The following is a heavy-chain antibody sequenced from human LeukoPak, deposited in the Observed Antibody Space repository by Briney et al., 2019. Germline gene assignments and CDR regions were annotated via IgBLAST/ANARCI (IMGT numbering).Heavy chain of an antibody. D-gene: IGHD5-24*01. Sequence: PGGSLRLSCVASGFIVSSKYMSWVRQAPGKGLEWVSVIYSGGKTHYADSVKGRFTIFRDNSKNTLLLQVNSLRAEDTAVYYCARGRNWFDPWGQGTLVTVSS. CDR1: GFIVSSKY. V-gene: IGHV3-53*01. J-gene: IGHJ5*02. CDR3: ARGRNWFDP. CDR2: IYSGGKT.